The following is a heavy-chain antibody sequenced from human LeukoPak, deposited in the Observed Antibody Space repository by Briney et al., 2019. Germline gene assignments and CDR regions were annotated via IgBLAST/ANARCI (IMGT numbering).Heavy chain of an antibody. CDR1: GYTFTSYG. V-gene: IGHV1-2*04. J-gene: IGHJ5*02. Sequence: ASVKVSCKASGYTFTSYGISWVRQAPGQGLEWMGWINPNSGGTNYAQKFQGWVTMTRDTSISTAYMELSRLRSDDTAVYYCARDLWTAAAGTSWFDPWGQGTLVTVSS. D-gene: IGHD6-13*01. CDR3: ARDLWTAAAGTSWFDP. CDR2: INPNSGGT.